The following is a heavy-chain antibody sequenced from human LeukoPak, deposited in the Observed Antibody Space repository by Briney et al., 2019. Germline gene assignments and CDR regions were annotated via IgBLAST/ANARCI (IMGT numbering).Heavy chain of an antibody. V-gene: IGHV1-46*01. CDR2: INPSGGST. D-gene: IGHD5/OR15-5a*01. J-gene: IGHJ4*02. CDR1: GYTFTSYY. CDR3: ARDVTVSVFDY. Sequence: ASVKVSCKASGYTFTSYYMHWVRQAPGQGLEWMGIINPSGGSTSYAQKFQGRVTMTRDTSTSTVYMELSSLSSDDTAVYYCARDVTVSVFDYWGQGTLVTVSS.